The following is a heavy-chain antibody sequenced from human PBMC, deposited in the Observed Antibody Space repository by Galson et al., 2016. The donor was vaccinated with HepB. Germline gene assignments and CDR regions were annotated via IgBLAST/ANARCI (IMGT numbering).Heavy chain of an antibody. V-gene: IGHV4-39*01. CDR1: GGSISSSTYH. J-gene: IGHJ3*02. D-gene: IGHD3-22*01. Sequence: LSLTCTVSGGSISSSTYHWGWIRQPPEKTLEWIGSIHYSGSTYYNPSLESRVTISVDTSKKQFSLKLRSVTAADTAVYYCARHDYYDASGYFVTSDIFDIWGQGTMVTVSS. CDR2: IHYSGST. CDR3: ARHDYYDASGYFVTSDIFDI.